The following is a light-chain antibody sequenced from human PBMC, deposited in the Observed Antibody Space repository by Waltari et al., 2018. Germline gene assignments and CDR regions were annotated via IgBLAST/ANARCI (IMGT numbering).Light chain of an antibody. J-gene: IGKJ1*01. CDR3: QKYVSLPAT. V-gene: IGKV3-20*01. CDR2: DAS. CDR1: QSVGKS. Sequence: EIVLTQSPGTLSLSPGERATLSCRASQSVGKSLAWYQQKPGQAPRLLIYDASSRATGIPDRFSGSGCGTDFSLTISRLEPEDFAVYYCQKYVSLPATFGQGTKVESK.